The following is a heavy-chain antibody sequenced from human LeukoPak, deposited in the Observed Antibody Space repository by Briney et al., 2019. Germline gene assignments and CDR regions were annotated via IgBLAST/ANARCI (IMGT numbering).Heavy chain of an antibody. CDR3: ARLAGNMDV. CDR1: GASFSSSSYY. Sequence: PSGTLSLTGTVSGASFSSSSYYWGGIGHPPGKGLEWIGYIFYSGSTNYNPSLKSRVTISADTSKNQLSLKLSSVTAADTAVYYCARLAGNMDVWGKGTTVTVSS. D-gene: IGHD6-19*01. J-gene: IGHJ6*03. CDR2: IFYSGST. V-gene: IGHV4-61*01.